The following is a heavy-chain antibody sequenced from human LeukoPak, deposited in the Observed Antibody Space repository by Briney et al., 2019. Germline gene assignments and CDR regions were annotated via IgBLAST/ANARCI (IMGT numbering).Heavy chain of an antibody. J-gene: IGHJ4*02. V-gene: IGHV1-46*01. CDR3: ARGGIVVVPAAFTTDY. D-gene: IGHD2-2*01. Sequence: GASVKVSCKASGYIFTSYGISWVRQAPGQGLEWMGIVNPSGGSTSYAQKFQGRVTMTRDTSTSTVHMELSSLRSEDTAVYYCARGGIVVVPAAFTTDYWGQGTLVTVSS. CDR2: VNPSGGST. CDR1: GYIFTSYG.